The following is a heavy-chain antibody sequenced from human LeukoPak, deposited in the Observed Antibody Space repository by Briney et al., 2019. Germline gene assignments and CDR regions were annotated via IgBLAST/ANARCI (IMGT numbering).Heavy chain of an antibody. CDR3: ALRDAYNQRDY. D-gene: IGHD5-24*01. J-gene: IGHJ4*02. V-gene: IGHV3-23*01. CDR1: GFTFNNYA. CDR2: ITGIYGGP. Sequence: GGSLRLSCAASGFTFNNYAVSWVRQAPGKGLEWVSSITGIYGGPYYAESVKGRFTISRDNSKNTLYLQVNSLRVEDTAVYYCALRDAYNQRDYWGQGTLVTVSS.